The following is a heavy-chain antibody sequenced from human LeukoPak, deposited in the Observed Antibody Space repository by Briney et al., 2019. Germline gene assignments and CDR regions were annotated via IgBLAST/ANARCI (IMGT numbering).Heavy chain of an antibody. Sequence: TLSLTXTVSGGSISSGSYYWSWIRQPAGKGLEWIGRIYTSGSTNYNPSLKSRVTISVDTSKNQFSLKLSSVTAADTAVYYCARDRGSGYYYEGAFDIWGQGTMVTVSS. CDR3: ARDRGSGYYYEGAFDI. CDR1: GGSISSGSYY. J-gene: IGHJ3*02. CDR2: IYTSGST. D-gene: IGHD3-22*01. V-gene: IGHV4-61*02.